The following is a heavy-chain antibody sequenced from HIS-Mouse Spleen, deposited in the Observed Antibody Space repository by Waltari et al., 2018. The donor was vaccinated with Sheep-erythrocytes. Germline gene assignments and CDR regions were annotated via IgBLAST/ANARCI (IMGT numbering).Heavy chain of an antibody. Sequence: EVQLVESGGGLVKPGGSLRLSCAASGFTFSRYSMNWVRQAPGKGLEWGSSISSSSSYRYYADSVKGRFTISRDNAKNSQYLQMNSLRAEDTAVYYCARVASGATFDYWGQGTLFTVSS. CDR3: ARVASGATFDY. J-gene: IGHJ4*02. D-gene: IGHD1-26*01. CDR1: GFTFSRYS. V-gene: IGHV3-21*01. CDR2: ISSSSSYR.